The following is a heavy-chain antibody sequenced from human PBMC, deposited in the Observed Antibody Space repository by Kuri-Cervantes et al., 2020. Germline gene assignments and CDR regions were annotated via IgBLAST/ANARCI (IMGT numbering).Heavy chain of an antibody. CDR1: GGSIRRADYY. CDR2: IYYSGST. Sequence: SQTLSLTCTVSGGSIRRADYYWGWVRQPPGKGLEWIGYIYYSGSTYYSPSLKSRVTISIDTSKNRFSLKLSSVTAADTAVYYCASTHYGDYGLDYWGQGTLVTVSS. J-gene: IGHJ4*02. D-gene: IGHD4-17*01. CDR3: ASTHYGDYGLDY. V-gene: IGHV4-30-4*01.